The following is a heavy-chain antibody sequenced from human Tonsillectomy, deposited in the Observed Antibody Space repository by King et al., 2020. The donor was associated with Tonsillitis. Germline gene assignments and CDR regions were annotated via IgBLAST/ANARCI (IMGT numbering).Heavy chain of an antibody. CDR3: ATVDMAMDIGMGNWFDP. V-gene: IGHV5-51*01. CDR2: IYPGDSDT. CDR1: GYSFTSNW. Sequence: QLVQSGAEVKKPGESLKISCKGSGYSFTSNWIGWVRQMPGKGLEWMGIIYPGDSDTRYSPSFQGQVTISADKSINTAYLQWSSLKASDTALYYCATVDMAMDIGMGNWFDPWGQGTLVTVSS. D-gene: IGHD5-12*01. J-gene: IGHJ5*02.